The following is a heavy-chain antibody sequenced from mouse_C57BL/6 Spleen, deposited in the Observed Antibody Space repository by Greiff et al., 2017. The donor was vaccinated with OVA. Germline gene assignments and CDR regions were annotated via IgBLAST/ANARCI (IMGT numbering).Heavy chain of an antibody. V-gene: IGHV5-12*01. J-gene: IGHJ1*03. CDR2: ISNGGGST. Sequence: EVKLMESGGGLVQPGGSLKLSCAASGFTFSDYYMYWVRQTPEKRLEWVAYISNGGGSTYYPDTVKGRFTISRDNAKNTLYLQMSRLKSEDTAMYYCARSPYYGSSYWYFDVWGTGTTVTVSS. D-gene: IGHD1-1*01. CDR3: ARSPYYGSSYWYFDV. CDR1: GFTFSDYY.